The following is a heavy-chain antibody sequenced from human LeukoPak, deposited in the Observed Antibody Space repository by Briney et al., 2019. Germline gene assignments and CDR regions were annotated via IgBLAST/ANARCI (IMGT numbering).Heavy chain of an antibody. Sequence: GASVKVSCKGSGYSFTGYYMHWVRQAPGQGLEWMGWINPNSGGTNYTQKFQGRVTMTRDTSISTAYMELSRLRSDDTAVYYCAREASRITMVRGVPRGHWFDPWGQGTLVTVSS. CDR2: INPNSGGT. CDR1: GYSFTGYY. J-gene: IGHJ5*02. V-gene: IGHV1-2*02. D-gene: IGHD3-10*01. CDR3: AREASRITMVRGVPRGHWFDP.